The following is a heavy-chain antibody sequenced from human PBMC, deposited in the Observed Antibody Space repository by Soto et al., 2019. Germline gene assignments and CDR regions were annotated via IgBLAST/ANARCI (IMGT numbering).Heavy chain of an antibody. D-gene: IGHD3-16*01. CDR2: IYYSGST. Sequence: PSDTLSLTCTVSGGSISSYYWSWIRQPPGKGLEWIGYIYYSGSTNYNPSLKSRVTVSVDTSKNQFSLKLSSVTAADTAVYYCARRGLYGSFDYWGQGTLVTVSS. CDR1: GGSISSYY. V-gene: IGHV4-59*01. J-gene: IGHJ4*02. CDR3: ARRGLYGSFDY.